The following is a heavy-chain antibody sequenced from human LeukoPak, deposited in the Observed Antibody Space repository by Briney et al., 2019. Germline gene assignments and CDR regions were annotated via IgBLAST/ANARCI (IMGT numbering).Heavy chain of an antibody. CDR1: GFTFSSYS. J-gene: IGHJ4*02. CDR2: INHSGST. CDR3: ARALLGDGSLV. D-gene: IGHD3-10*01. Sequence: PGGSLRLSCAASGFTFSSYSMNWVRQPPGKGLEWIGEINHSGSTNYNPSLKSRVTISVDTSKNQFSLKLSSVTAADTAVYYCARALLGDGSLVWGQGTLVTVSS. V-gene: IGHV4-34*01.